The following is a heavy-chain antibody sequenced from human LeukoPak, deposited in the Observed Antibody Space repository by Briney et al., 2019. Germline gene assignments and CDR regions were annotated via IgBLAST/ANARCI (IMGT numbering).Heavy chain of an antibody. CDR1: GGSISSYH. CDR2: IYYIGST. Sequence: PSETLSLTCTVSGGSISSYHWSWIRQPPGKGLEWIGHIYYIGSTNYNPSLKSRVTISLDTSKNQFSLKLSSVTAADTAVYYCTRSLGVVIHGGMDVWGQGTTVTVSS. D-gene: IGHD3-3*01. CDR3: TRSLGVVIHGGMDV. J-gene: IGHJ6*02. V-gene: IGHV4-59*01.